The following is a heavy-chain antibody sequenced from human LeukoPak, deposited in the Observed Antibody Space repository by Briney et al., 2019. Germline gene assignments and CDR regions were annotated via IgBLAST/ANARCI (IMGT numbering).Heavy chain of an antibody. J-gene: IGHJ4*02. D-gene: IGHD3-22*01. CDR2: IYTSGST. CDR1: GGSISSGSYY. V-gene: IGHV4-61*02. CDR3: ARETSSGYGLGY. Sequence: PSETLSLTCTVSGGSISSGSYYWSWIRQPAGKGLEWIGRIYTSGSTSYNPSLKSRVTISVDTSKNQFSLKLSSVTAADTAVYYCARETSSGYGLGYWGQGTPVTVSS.